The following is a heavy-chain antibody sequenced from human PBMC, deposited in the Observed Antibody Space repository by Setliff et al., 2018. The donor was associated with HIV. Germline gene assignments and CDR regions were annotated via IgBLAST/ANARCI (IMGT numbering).Heavy chain of an antibody. CDR2: ISDDGGNK. CDR3: AKGMISFGGVIGDAFDI. Sequence: HPGGSLRLSCAASGFIFSNYGMHWVRQAPGKGLEWVAVISDDGGNKYYADSVKGRFTISRDNSKSTLYLQMNSLRPEDTVVYYCAKGMISFGGVIGDAFDIWGQGTMVTVSS. CDR1: GFIFSNYG. V-gene: IGHV3-30*18. D-gene: IGHD3-16*02. J-gene: IGHJ3*02.